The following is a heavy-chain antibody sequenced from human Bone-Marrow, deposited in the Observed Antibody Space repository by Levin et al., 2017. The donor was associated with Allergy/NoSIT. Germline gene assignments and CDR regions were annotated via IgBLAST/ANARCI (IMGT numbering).Heavy chain of an antibody. V-gene: IGHV3-23*01. CDR3: AKEYRDHNWYIDL. Sequence: GGSLRLSCAASGFSFSSYSMHWVRQARGKRMEWVSIINSDSSSTYYADSVRGRFTISRDNSKNTVFLQMNSLTDEDTAVYFCAKEYRDHNWYIDLWGRGTLVTVSS. CDR1: GFSFSSYS. J-gene: IGHJ2*01. CDR2: INSDSSST. D-gene: IGHD5-12*01.